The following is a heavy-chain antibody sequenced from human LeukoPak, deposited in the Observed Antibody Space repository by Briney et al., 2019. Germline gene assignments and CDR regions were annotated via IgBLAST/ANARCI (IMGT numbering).Heavy chain of an antibody. V-gene: IGHV3-21*01. J-gene: IGHJ4*02. D-gene: IGHD1-26*01. CDR2: ISSSSSYI. CDR1: GVTFSSYS. CDR3: ARDAEWELFDY. Sequence: GGSLRLSCADSGVTFSSYSMNWVRQAPGKGLEWVSYISSSSSYIYYADSVKGRFTISRDNAKNSLYLQMNSLRAEDTAVYYCARDAEWELFDYWGQGTLVTVSS.